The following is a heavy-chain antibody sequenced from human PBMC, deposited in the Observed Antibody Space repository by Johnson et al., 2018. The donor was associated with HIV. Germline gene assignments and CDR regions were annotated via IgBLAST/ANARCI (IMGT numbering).Heavy chain of an antibody. CDR3: ERDRASSSTSDAFDI. CDR2: ISSGGSSI. J-gene: IGHJ3*02. CDR1: GFTFSDYY. V-gene: IGHV3-11*04. D-gene: IGHD6-6*01. Sequence: QVQLVESGGGLVQPGRSLRLSCAASGFTFSDYYMSWIRQAPGKGLEWVSYISSGGSSIYYADSVKGRFTISRDNAKKSMYLQMNSLRAEDTAVYHCERDRASSSTSDAFDIWGQGTMVTVSS.